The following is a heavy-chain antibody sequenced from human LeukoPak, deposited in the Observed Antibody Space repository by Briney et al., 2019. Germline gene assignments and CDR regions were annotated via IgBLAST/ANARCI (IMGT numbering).Heavy chain of an antibody. V-gene: IGHV3-48*04. D-gene: IGHD3-3*01. CDR3: AREVVPLSGVVIVRGWFDP. CDR2: ITSSGDTI. CDR1: GFTFSSYW. Sequence: GGSLRLSCAASGFTFSSYWMSWVRQARQAPGKGLEWVSYITSSGDTIYYADSVKGRFTISRDNANNSVYLQMNSLRAEDTAMYYCAREVVPLSGVVIVRGWFDPWGQGTLVTVSS. J-gene: IGHJ5*02.